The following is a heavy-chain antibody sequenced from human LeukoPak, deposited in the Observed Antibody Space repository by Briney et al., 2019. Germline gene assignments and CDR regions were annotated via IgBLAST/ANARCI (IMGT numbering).Heavy chain of an antibody. J-gene: IGHJ4*02. CDR2: ISAYNGNT. CDR3: ARGYLRSRPTSLDY. CDR1: GYTFTSYG. D-gene: IGHD3-16*02. V-gene: IGHV1-18*01. Sequence: VASVKVYCEASGYTFTSYGISWVRQAPGQGLEWMGWISAYNGNTNYAQKLQGRVTMTTDTSTSTAYMELRSLRFDDTAVYYCARGYLRSRPTSLDYWGQGTLVTVSS.